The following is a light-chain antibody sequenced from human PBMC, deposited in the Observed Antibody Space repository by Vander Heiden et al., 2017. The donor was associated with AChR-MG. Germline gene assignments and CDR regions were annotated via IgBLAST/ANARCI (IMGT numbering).Light chain of an antibody. V-gene: IGLV1-40*01. CDR2: GNS. Sequence: QSVLTQPPSLSGAPGQRVTISCTGNTSNSGAGYDVHWYQQLPGTAPKLLIYGNSNRPSGVPDRCSGSKSATSAALAITGLQAEDEADYYCQSSDSSLSGWVFGGGTKLTVL. CDR1: TSNSGAGYD. CDR3: QSSDSSLSGWV. J-gene: IGLJ3*02.